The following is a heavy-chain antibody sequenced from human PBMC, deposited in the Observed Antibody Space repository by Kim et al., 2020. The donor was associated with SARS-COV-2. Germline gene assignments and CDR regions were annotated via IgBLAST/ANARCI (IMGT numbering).Heavy chain of an antibody. V-gene: IGHV3-74*01. D-gene: IGHD3-16*01. CDR3: ARERGKADYYYGMDV. J-gene: IGHJ6*02. Sequence: DSVKGRFAISRDNAKNTLYLQMNSLRAEDTAVYYCARERGKADYYYGMDVWGQGTTVTVSS.